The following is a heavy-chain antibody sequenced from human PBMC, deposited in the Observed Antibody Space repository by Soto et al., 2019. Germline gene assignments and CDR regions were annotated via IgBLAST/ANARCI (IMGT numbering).Heavy chain of an antibody. D-gene: IGHD2-2*03. CDR3: ARVRLPLVHGSHFDY. Sequence: QVQLVQSGAEVKKPGSSVKVYCKASGGTFSSYAISWVRQAPGQGLEWMGGIIPIFGTANYAQKFQGRVTITADKSTITAYMELSSLRSEDKVVYYRARVRLPLVHGSHFDYWGQGTLVTVSS. V-gene: IGHV1-69*06. CDR1: GGTFSSYA. CDR2: IIPIFGTA. J-gene: IGHJ4*02.